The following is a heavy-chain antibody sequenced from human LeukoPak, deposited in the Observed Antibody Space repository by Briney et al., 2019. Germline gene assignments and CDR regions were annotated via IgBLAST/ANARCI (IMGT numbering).Heavy chain of an antibody. J-gene: IGHJ5*02. V-gene: IGHV1-2*02. Sequence: GASVKVSCKASGYTFTGYYMHWVRQAPGQGLEWMGWINPNSGGTNYAQKFQGRVTMTRDTSISTAYMELSRLRSDDTAVYYCARDGRGLWFGELYDWFDPWGQGNLVTVSS. CDR2: INPNSGGT. CDR1: GYTFTGYY. D-gene: IGHD3-10*01. CDR3: ARDGRGLWFGELYDWFDP.